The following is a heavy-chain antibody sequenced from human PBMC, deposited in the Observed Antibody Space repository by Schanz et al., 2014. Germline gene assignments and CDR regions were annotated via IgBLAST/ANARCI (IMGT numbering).Heavy chain of an antibody. D-gene: IGHD2-2*03. V-gene: IGHV3-23*04. CDR1: GLIFSNYV. CDR3: ARAGYCTSVSCSLFVSDY. J-gene: IGHJ4*02. CDR2: IGTSGGT. Sequence: EVQLVESGGGLVQPGGSLKLSCAASGLIFSNYVMSWVRQAPGKGLEWVSTIGTSGGTNYAESVKGRFTISRDNSKNSLYLQMNSLRAEDTAVYYCARAGYCTSVSCSLFVSDYWGQGTLVTVSS.